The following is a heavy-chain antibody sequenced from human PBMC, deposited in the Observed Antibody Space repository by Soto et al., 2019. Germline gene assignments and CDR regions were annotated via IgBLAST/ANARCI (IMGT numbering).Heavy chain of an antibody. V-gene: IGHV4-4*02. D-gene: IGHD6-19*01. CDR1: GGSISSNNW. J-gene: IGHJ4*02. CDR2: IYHSGST. Sequence: QVQLQESGPGLVKPSGTLSLTCAVSGGSISSNNWWSWVRQPPGKGLEWIGEIYHSGSTNYNPSLKSRVPISVDKSKNQFSLKLTSVTAADTAVYYCARKNRNTGWSFDYWGQGTLVTVSS. CDR3: ARKNRNTGWSFDY.